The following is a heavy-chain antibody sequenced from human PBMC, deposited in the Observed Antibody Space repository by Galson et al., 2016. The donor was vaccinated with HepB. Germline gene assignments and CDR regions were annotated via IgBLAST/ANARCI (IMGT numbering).Heavy chain of an antibody. CDR3: ARQSLGYTYADDAFDI. CDR2: IYTSGST. D-gene: IGHD5-18*01. Sequence: TLSLTCTVSGGSIRINSYYWTWIRQPAGKGLEWIGRIYTSGSTNYNPSLKSRVTISIDASKNEFSLRLGSVTAADTAVYYCARQSLGYTYADDAFDIWGQGTTVTVSS. CDR1: GGSIRINSYY. V-gene: IGHV4-61*02. J-gene: IGHJ3*02.